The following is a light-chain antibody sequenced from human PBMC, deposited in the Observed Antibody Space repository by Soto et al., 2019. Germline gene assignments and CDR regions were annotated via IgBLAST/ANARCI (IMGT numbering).Light chain of an antibody. V-gene: IGKV1-5*03. Sequence: DIQMTQSPSTLSASVGDRVTITCRASQSISSWLAWYQQKPGKAPKLLIYKASSLESGVQSRFSDRGSVTEFTLTISSLQPDDFATDYCQQYNSYSRRTFGQGTKVEIK. J-gene: IGKJ1*01. CDR1: QSISSW. CDR2: KAS. CDR3: QQYNSYSRRT.